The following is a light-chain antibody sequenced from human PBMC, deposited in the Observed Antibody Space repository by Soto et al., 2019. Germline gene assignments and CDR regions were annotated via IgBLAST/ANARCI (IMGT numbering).Light chain of an antibody. Sequence: PGDRVTLSCRASQRVSSSYLTWYQQKPGQAPSLLIYGASTRATSIPARFSGSGSGTDFTLTISSLLPEDFAVYYCQQDCNLPPTFGQGSKVEVK. CDR1: QRVSSSY. CDR2: GAS. V-gene: IGKV3D-7*01. CDR3: QQDCNLPPT. J-gene: IGKJ1*01.